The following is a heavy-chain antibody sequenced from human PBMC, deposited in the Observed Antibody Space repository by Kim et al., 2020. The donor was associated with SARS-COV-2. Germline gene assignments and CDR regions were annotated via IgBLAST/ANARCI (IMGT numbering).Heavy chain of an antibody. CDR2: T. J-gene: IGHJ4*02. Sequence: TNYSPAFQGHVTISADKSISTVYLQWSSLKASDTAMYYCVGAINSYYFDYWGQGTLVTVSS. D-gene: IGHD3-10*01. V-gene: IGHV5-10-1*01. CDR3: VGAINSYYFDY.